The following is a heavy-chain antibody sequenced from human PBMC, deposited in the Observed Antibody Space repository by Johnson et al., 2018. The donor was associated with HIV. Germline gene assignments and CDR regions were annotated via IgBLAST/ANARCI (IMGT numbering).Heavy chain of an antibody. CDR3: ARQHYYDRGGQGGGLDI. V-gene: IGHV3-20*04. CDR1: GFTFDDYG. Sequence: VQLVESGGGLVQPGGSLRLSCAASGFTFDDYGMSWVRQAPGKGLEWVSGINWNGGSTGYADSVKGRFTISRDNTKNSLYMQMNSLRAEDTALYYCARQHYYDRGGQGGGLDIWGQGTMVTVSS. J-gene: IGHJ3*02. CDR2: INWNGGST. D-gene: IGHD3-22*01.